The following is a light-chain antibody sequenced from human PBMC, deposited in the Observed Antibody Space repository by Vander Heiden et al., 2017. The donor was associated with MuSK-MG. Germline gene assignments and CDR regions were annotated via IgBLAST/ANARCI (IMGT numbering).Light chain of an antibody. CDR2: YAS. J-gene: IGKJ5*01. V-gene: IGKV6-21*01. CDR1: QSIGTS. Sequence: ETVLTQSPDFQSVTPKEKVTITCRASQSIGTSLHWYQQKPDQSPKLLIKYASQSCSGVPSRFSGSGSGTDFTLTINSLEPEDAATYYCQQSSSFPITFGQGTPLEIK. CDR3: QQSSSFPIT.